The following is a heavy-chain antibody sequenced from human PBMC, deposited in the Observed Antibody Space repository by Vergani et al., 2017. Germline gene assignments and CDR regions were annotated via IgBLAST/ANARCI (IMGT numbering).Heavy chain of an antibody. CDR2: MNPNSGNT. V-gene: IGHV1-8*02. CDR3: ARGAVPTDAFDI. Sequence: VQLVQSGAEVKKPGSSVKVSCKASGGTFSSYAISWVRQAPGQGLEWMGWMNPNSGNTGYAQKFQGRVTMTRNTSISTAYMELSSLRSEDTAVYYCARGAVPTDAFDIWGQGTMVTVSS. D-gene: IGHD4-17*01. CDR1: GGTFSSYA. J-gene: IGHJ3*02.